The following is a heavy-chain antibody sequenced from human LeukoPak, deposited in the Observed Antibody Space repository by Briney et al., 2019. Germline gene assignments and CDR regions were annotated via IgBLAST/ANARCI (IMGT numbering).Heavy chain of an antibody. CDR3: ARNYYDILTGYYSDY. CDR2: ISSSNSYV. D-gene: IGHD3-9*01. V-gene: IGHV3-21*01. CDR1: GFTFSSYS. Sequence: PGGSLRLSCAASGFTFSSYSMNWVRQAPGKGLEWVSSISSSNSYVYYADSVKGRFTISRDNAKNSLYLQMNSLRAEDTAVYYCARNYYDILTGYYSDYWGQGTLVTVSS. J-gene: IGHJ4*02.